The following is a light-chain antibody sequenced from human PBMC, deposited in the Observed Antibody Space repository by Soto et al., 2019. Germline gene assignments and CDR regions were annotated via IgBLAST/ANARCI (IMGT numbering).Light chain of an antibody. J-gene: IGKJ1*01. V-gene: IGKV3-15*01. CDR3: QQYNNWPRT. Sequence: EIVMTQSPAMLSVSPGERATLSCRASQSISTNLAWYQQKPGQAPRLLIYGASTRADDFPARFSGRGSGTEFTLTISSLQPEDIAAYYCQQYNNWPRTFGQGTKVEVK. CDR2: GAS. CDR1: QSISTN.